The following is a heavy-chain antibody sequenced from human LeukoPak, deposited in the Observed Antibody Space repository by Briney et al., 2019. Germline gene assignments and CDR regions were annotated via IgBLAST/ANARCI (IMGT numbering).Heavy chain of an antibody. V-gene: IGHV3-23*01. J-gene: IGHJ6*02. CDR2: ISGSGGST. CDR1: GFTFSSYA. CDR3: ASLHTRWDGMDV. Sequence: PAGSLRLSCAASGFTFSSYAMSWVRQAPGKGLEWVSAISGSGGSTYYADSVKGRFTISRDNSKNTLYLQMNSLRAEDTAVYYCASLHTRWDGMDVWGQGTTVTVSS. D-gene: IGHD5/OR15-5a*01.